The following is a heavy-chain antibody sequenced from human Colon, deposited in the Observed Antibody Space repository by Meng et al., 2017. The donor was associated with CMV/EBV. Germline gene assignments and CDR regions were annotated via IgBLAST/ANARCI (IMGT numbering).Heavy chain of an antibody. V-gene: IGHV4-34*01. CDR1: GGSFGGYY. Sequence: LSLPCAVYGGSFGGYYWSWIRQPPGKGLEWIGEINHSGSTNYNPSLKSRVTISVDTSKNQFSLKLSSVTAADTAVYYCARIVGPFDYWGQGTLVTVSS. D-gene: IGHD2-15*01. J-gene: IGHJ4*02. CDR3: ARIVGPFDY. CDR2: INHSGST.